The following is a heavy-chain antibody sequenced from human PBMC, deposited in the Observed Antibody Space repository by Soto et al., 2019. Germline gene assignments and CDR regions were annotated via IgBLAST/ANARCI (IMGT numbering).Heavy chain of an antibody. V-gene: IGHV1-3*01. CDR1: GYTFTSYA. D-gene: IGHD5-12*01. Sequence: QVQLVQSGAEVKKPGASVKVSCKASGYTFTSYAMHWVRQAPGQRLEWMGWINAGNGNTKYSQKFQGRVTITRDTSESTAYMELSSLRSEDTAVYYCARAGVATTYFDYWGQGTLVTVSS. CDR2: INAGNGNT. J-gene: IGHJ4*02. CDR3: ARAGVATTYFDY.